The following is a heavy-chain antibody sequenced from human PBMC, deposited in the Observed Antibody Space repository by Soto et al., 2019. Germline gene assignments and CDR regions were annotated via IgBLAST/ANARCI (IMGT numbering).Heavy chain of an antibody. D-gene: IGHD2-2*01. CDR1: GGSISSGGYY. Sequence: PSETLSLTCTVSGGSISSGGYYCSWIRQHPGKGLEWIGYIYYSGSTYYNPSLKSRVTISVDTSKNQFSLKLSSVTAADTAVYYCARVLGEYCSSTSCYRLYGMDVWGQGTTVTVSS. J-gene: IGHJ6*02. V-gene: IGHV4-31*03. CDR3: ARVLGEYCSSTSCYRLYGMDV. CDR2: IYYSGST.